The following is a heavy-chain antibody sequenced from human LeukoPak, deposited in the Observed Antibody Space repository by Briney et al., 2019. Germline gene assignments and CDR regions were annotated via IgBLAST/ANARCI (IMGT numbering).Heavy chain of an antibody. D-gene: IGHD2-2*01. J-gene: IGHJ5*02. V-gene: IGHV4-4*02. CDR2: IYHSGST. Sequence: SETLSLTCAVSGGSISSSNWWSWVRQPPGKGLEWIGEIYHSGSTNYNPSLKSRVTISVDTSKNQFSLKLSSVTAADTAVYYCARLYCSSTSCPNWFDPWGQGTLVTVSS. CDR3: ARLYCSSTSCPNWFDP. CDR1: GGSISSSNW.